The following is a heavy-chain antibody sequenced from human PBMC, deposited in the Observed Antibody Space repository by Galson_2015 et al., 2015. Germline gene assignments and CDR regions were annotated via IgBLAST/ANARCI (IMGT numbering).Heavy chain of an antibody. J-gene: IGHJ4*02. CDR2: ISSTGSYK. V-gene: IGHV3-21*01. CDR3: AREEESSGYCVDY. D-gene: IGHD3-22*01. Sequence: SLRLSCAASGFTFSSYSMTWVRQAPGKGLEWVSSISSTGSYKYYADSVKGRFTISRDNTKNSLYLQMNSLRAEDTAVYYCAREEESSGYCVDYWGQGTLVTVSS. CDR1: GFTFSSYS.